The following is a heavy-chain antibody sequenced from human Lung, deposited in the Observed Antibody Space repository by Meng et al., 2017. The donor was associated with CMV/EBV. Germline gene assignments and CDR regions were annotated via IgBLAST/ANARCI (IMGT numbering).Heavy chain of an antibody. CDR2: IDGTGRT. D-gene: IGHD1-7*01. V-gene: IGHV4-34*01. Sequence: SETXSLTCAVYGGSFSGSYWHWIRQPPGMGLEWIGEIDGTGRTKYSPTLNSRVTILLATSKKQFSLELSSVTAADTAVYYCARLTGTVYVHWFDSWGQGTLVTVSS. CDR3: ARLTGTVYVHWFDS. J-gene: IGHJ5*01. CDR1: GGSFSGSY.